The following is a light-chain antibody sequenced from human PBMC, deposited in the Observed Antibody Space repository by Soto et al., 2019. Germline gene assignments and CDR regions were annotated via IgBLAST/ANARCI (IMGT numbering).Light chain of an antibody. V-gene: IGKV3-20*01. CDR1: QSVSSSY. CDR2: GAS. CDR3: EQYGSSPPIT. Sequence: EIVLTQSPGTLSLSPGERATLSCRASQSVSSSYLAGYQQKPGQAPRLLIYGASSRATGIPDRFSGSGSGTDFTLTIRSLEPEDLAVYYCEQYGSSPPITFGQGKRLEIK. J-gene: IGKJ5*01.